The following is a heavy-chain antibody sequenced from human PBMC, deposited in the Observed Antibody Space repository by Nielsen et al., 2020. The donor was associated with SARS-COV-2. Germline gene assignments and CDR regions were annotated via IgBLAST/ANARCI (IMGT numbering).Heavy chain of an antibody. D-gene: IGHD6-6*01. J-gene: IGHJ4*02. Sequence: GESLKISCAASGFTFSSYGMHWVRQAPGKGLEWVAVIWYDGSNKYYADSVKGRFTISRDNAKNSLYLQMNSLRAEDTALYYCAKLEYSSPSGDYWGQGTLVTVSS. CDR2: IWYDGSNK. V-gene: IGHV3-33*03. CDR3: AKLEYSSPSGDY. CDR1: GFTFSSYG.